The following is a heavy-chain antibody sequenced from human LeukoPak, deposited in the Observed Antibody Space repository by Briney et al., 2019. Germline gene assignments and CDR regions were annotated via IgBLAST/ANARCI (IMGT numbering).Heavy chain of an antibody. J-gene: IGHJ4*02. CDR1: GGTFSSYA. CDR3: ARSSMIVVPSPYFDY. D-gene: IGHD3-22*01. CDR2: IIPIFGTA. Sequence: GASVKVSCKASGGTFSSYAISWVRQAPGQGLEWMGGIIPIFGTANYAQKFQGRVTITTDESTSTAYMELSSLRSEDTAVYYCARSSMIVVPSPYFDYWGQGTLVTVSS. V-gene: IGHV1-69*05.